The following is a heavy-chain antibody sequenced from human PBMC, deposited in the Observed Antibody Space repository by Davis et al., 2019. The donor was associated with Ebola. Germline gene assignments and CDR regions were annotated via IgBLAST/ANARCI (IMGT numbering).Heavy chain of an antibody. J-gene: IGHJ6*02. CDR1: GFTFDDYA. D-gene: IGHD2-15*01. Sequence: PGGSLRLSCAASGFTFDDYAMHWVRQAPGKGLEWVSGISWNSGSIGYADSVKGRFTISRDNAKNSLYLQMNSLRAEDTALYYCAKDVGCSGGSCYSHYYYGMDVWGQGTTVTVSS. V-gene: IGHV3-9*01. CDR2: ISWNSGSI. CDR3: AKDVGCSGGSCYSHYYYGMDV.